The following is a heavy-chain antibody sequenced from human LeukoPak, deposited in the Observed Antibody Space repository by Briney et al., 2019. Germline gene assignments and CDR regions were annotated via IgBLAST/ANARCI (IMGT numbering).Heavy chain of an antibody. Sequence: PGGSLRLSCAASGFTFSSYEMNWVRQAPGKGLEWVSYISSSGSTIYYADSVKGRFTISRDDSKNTLSLQMNSLRVEDTAVYYCAQDLAWGAFDHWGQGTLVTVSS. J-gene: IGHJ4*02. V-gene: IGHV3-48*03. CDR3: AQDLAWGAFDH. D-gene: IGHD7-27*01. CDR1: GFTFSSYE. CDR2: ISSSGSTI.